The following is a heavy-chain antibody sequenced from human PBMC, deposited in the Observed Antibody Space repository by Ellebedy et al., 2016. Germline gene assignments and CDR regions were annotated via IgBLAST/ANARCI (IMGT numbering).Heavy chain of an antibody. V-gene: IGHV3-23*01. CDR2: ISGSGGST. J-gene: IGHJ5*02. CDR3: ARGVGSGWFDP. CDR1: GFTFNRYV. D-gene: IGHD2-15*01. Sequence: GESLKISCAASGFTFNRYVLTWVRQAPGKGLEWVSSISGSGGSTYYADSVKGRFTISRDNPKNTRYLQMNSLRAEDTAVYYCARGVGSGWFDPWGQGTLVTVSS.